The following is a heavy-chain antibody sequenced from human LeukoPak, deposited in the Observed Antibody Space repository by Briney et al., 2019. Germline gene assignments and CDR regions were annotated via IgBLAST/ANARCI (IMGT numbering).Heavy chain of an antibody. Sequence: SQTLSLTCAISGDSVSSNSAAWNWIRQSPSRGLEWLGRTYYRSKWYNDYAVSVKSRITINPDTSKNQFSLQLNSVTPEDTAVYYCSREQKDYYDSSGYYLYWGQGTLVTVSS. D-gene: IGHD3-22*01. V-gene: IGHV6-1*01. CDR1: GDSVSSNSAA. CDR3: SREQKDYYDSSGYYLY. CDR2: TYYRSKWYN. J-gene: IGHJ4*02.